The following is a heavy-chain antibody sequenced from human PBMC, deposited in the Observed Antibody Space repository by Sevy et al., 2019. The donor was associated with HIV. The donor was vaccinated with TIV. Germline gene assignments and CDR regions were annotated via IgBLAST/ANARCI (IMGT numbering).Heavy chain of an antibody. CDR1: GGTFSSYA. J-gene: IGHJ6*02. CDR3: ASGFGRLGATPYYYYGMDV. Sequence: ASVKVSCKASGGTFSSYAISWVRQAPGQGLEWMGGIIPIFGTANYAQKFQGRVTITADESTSTAYMELSSLRSEDTAVYYCASGFGRLGATPYYYYGMDVWGQGTTVTVSS. V-gene: IGHV1-69*13. CDR2: IIPIFGTA. D-gene: IGHD1-26*01.